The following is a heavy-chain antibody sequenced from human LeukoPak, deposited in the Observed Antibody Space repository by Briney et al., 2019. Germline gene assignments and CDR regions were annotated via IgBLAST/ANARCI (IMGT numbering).Heavy chain of an antibody. Sequence: SVKVSCKASGGTFSSYAISWVRQAPGQGLEWMGGIIPSFGTANYAQKFQGRVTITADESTSTAYMELSSLRSEDTAVYYCATHGSRLVLGRYCSGGSCYPFDYWGQGTLVTVSS. D-gene: IGHD2-15*01. CDR1: GGTFSSYA. J-gene: IGHJ4*02. CDR2: IIPSFGTA. CDR3: ATHGSRLVLGRYCSGGSCYPFDY. V-gene: IGHV1-69*01.